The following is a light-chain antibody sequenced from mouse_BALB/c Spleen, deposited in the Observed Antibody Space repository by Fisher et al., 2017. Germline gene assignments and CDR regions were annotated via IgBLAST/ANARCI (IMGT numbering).Light chain of an antibody. CDR1: SSVSY. V-gene: IGKV4-68*01. Sequence: IVMTQSTALMSASPGEKVTMTCSASSSVSYMYWYQQKPRSSPKPWIYLTSNLASGVPARFSGSGSGTSYSLTISRMEAEDVATYYCFQGSGYPLTFGSGTKLEIK. CDR2: LTS. CDR3: FQGSGYPLT. J-gene: IGKJ4*01.